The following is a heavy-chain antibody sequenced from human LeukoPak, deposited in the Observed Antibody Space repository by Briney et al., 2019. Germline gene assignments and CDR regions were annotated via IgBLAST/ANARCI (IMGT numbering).Heavy chain of an antibody. Sequence: PGGSLRLSCVASGFNFNYYTMNWVRQAPGEGLEWVSSISSSSTSIYYADSLKGRLTISRDNAKNSLYLQINSLRAEDTAVYYCARGKNSGLPGGFYYYYMDVWGKGTTVTVSS. CDR3: ARGKNSGLPGGFYYYYMDV. V-gene: IGHV3-21*01. CDR2: ISSSSTSI. J-gene: IGHJ6*03. CDR1: GFNFNYYT. D-gene: IGHD3-10*01.